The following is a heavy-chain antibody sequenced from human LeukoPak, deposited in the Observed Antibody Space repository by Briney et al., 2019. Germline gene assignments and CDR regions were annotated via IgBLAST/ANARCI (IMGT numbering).Heavy chain of an antibody. J-gene: IGHJ4*02. D-gene: IGHD3-22*01. V-gene: IGHV1-2*06. CDR1: GYTFTGYY. Sequence: ASVKVSCKASGYTFTGYYMHWVRQAPGQGLEWMGRINPNSGGTNYAQKFQGRVTMTRDTSISTAYKELSRLRSDDTAVYYCARSYYYDSSGYILITYFDYWGQGTLVTVSS. CDR3: ARSYYYDSSGYILITYFDY. CDR2: INPNSGGT.